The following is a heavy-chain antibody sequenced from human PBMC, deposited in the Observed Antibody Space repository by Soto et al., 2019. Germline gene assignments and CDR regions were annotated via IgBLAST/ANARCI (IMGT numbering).Heavy chain of an antibody. CDR2: ISSSSSYI. D-gene: IGHD3-10*01. Sequence: PGGSLRLSCAASGFTFSSYSMNWVRQAPGKGLEWVSSISSSSSYIYYADSVKGRFTISRDNAKNSLYLQMNSLRAEDTAVYYCAIVPGRFGELLYGEITWGQGTLVTVSS. CDR3: AIVPGRFGELLYGEIT. J-gene: IGHJ5*02. CDR1: GFTFSSYS. V-gene: IGHV3-21*01.